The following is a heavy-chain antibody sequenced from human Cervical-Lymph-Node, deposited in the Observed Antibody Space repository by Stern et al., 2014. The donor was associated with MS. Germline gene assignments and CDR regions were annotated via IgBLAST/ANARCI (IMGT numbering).Heavy chain of an antibody. J-gene: IGHJ4*02. CDR3: ARSRDAYSPLAY. CDR1: GGSISGYD. CDR2: IYYSGST. D-gene: IGHD5-24*01. Sequence: VQLEESGPGLVKPSETLSLPCTVSGGSISGYDCSWIRQPPGKGLEWIGHIYYSGSTNYIPSLKSRVSISIDTPKNQFSLKLSSVTAADTAVYYCARSRDAYSPLAYWGQGALVTVSS. V-gene: IGHV4-59*01.